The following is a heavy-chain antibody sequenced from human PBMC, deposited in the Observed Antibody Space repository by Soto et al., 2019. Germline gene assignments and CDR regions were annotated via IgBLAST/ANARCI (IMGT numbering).Heavy chain of an antibody. Sequence: QVQLVQSGGEVKKPGASVKVSCKASGYTFTNYGISWVRQAPGQGLEWMGWINVYNGNTKYAQKVQGRVTMTTDTPTRPAYMELRSLRSDETAVYYCARGVGSGSYYNQYNWFDPWGQGTLVTVSS. D-gene: IGHD3-10*01. V-gene: IGHV1-18*01. CDR1: GYTFTNYG. CDR3: ARGVGSGSYYNQYNWFDP. CDR2: INVYNGNT. J-gene: IGHJ5*02.